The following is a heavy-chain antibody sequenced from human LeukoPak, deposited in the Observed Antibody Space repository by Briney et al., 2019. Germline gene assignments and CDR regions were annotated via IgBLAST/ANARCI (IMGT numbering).Heavy chain of an antibody. J-gene: IGHJ4*03. Sequence: SETLSLTCTVPVVPGASISTSYWSWIRQPAGKGLEWIGRIYVSGTTNFNPSLKSRITMSVDTSKNQFSLKLRSVTAADTAVYYCARDLYDWGCFDYWGQGVLVTVSS. D-gene: IGHD5/OR15-5a*01. CDR1: VVPGASISTSY. V-gene: IGHV4-4*07. CDR2: IYVSGTT. CDR3: ARDLYDWGCFDY.